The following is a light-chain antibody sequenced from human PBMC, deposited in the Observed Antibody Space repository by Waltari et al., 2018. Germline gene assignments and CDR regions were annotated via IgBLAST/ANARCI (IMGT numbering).Light chain of an antibody. Sequence: QSALTQPASVSGSPGQSITISCTGTDRDVGSYDYVSWYQQYPGKAPKLMIYEVNNRPPGLSRRFSGSTSGTAASLTISGLQPEDDGDYCCSSYRSTSTPYVFGTGTKVTVL. CDR1: DRDVGSYDY. CDR3: SSYRSTSTPYV. V-gene: IGLV2-14*01. J-gene: IGLJ1*01. CDR2: EVN.